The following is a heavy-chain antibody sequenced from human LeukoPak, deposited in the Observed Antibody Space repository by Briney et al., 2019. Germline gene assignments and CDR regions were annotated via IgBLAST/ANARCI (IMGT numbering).Heavy chain of an antibody. CDR3: ARDFGTTGWHTFDY. J-gene: IGHJ4*02. CDR2: TYYRSKWYN. V-gene: IGHV6-1*01. D-gene: IGHD6-19*01. Sequence: SQTLSLTCVVCRDSVSRKYGLWKWIRQSPSRGLECLGRTYYRSKWYNDYAESIEGRMTISQDTSKNQYSLHLNSVTPDDTAVYYCARDFGTTGWHTFDYWGQGTLVTVSS. CDR1: RDSVSRKYGL.